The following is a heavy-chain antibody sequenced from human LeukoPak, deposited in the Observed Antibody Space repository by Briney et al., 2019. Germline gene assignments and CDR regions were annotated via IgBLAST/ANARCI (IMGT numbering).Heavy chain of an antibody. CDR2: IYPGDSDT. CDR3: ARHNGYGSGRALDY. CDR1: GYTFFTYW. V-gene: IGHV5-51*01. Sequence: GESLKISCKGSGYTFFTYWIGWVRQMPGKGLEWMGIIYPGDSDTRYSPSFQGQVTISADKSIRTAYLQWSSLKASDTAIYYCARHNGYGSGRALDYWGQGTLVTVSS. J-gene: IGHJ4*02. D-gene: IGHD3-10*01.